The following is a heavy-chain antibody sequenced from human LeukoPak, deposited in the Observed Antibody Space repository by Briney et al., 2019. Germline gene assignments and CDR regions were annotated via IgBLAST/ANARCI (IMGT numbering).Heavy chain of an antibody. CDR2: IKSKTDGGTT. V-gene: IGHV3-15*01. D-gene: IGHD4-17*01. J-gene: IGHJ4*02. CDR1: GFTFSNAW. CDR3: TTVGTDYGDYYFDY. Sequence: GGSLRLSCVASGFTFSNAWMSWVRQAPGKGLEWVGRIKSKTDGGTTDYAAPVKGRFTISRDDSKNTLYLQMNSLKTEDTAVYYCTTVGTDYGDYYFDYWGQGTLVTVSS.